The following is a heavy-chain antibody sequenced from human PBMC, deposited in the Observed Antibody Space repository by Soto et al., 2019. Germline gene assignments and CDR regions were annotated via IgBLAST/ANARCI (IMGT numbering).Heavy chain of an antibody. CDR2: ISSSGSTI. D-gene: IGHD1-26*01. Sequence: EVQLVESGGGLVQPGGSLRLSCAASGFSFNTYEMNWVRQAPGKGLEWVSYISSSGSTIYYADSVKGRFTVSRDNGKNSLYLQMNSLRAEDSAVYNCAYGGRCDYWGQGTQVTVSS. CDR3: AYGGRCDY. V-gene: IGHV3-48*03. CDR1: GFSFNTYE. J-gene: IGHJ4*02.